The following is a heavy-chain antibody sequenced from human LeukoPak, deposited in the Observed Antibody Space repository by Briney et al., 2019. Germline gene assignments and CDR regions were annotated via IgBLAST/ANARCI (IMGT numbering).Heavy chain of an antibody. CDR3: AKDRPTYYYDKNPDLVPL. V-gene: IGHV3-23*01. CDR1: GFTFSSYA. D-gene: IGHD3-22*01. CDR2: ISGSGGST. J-gene: IGHJ6*02. Sequence: GGSLRLSCAASGFTFSSYAMSWVRQAPGKGLEWVSAISGSGGSTYYADSVKGRFTISRDNSENTLYLQMNSLRAEDTAVYYCAKDRPTYYYDKNPDLVPLWGQGTTVTVSS.